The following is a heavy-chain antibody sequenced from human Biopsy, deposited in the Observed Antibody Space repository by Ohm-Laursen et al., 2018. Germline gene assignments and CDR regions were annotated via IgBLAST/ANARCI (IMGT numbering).Heavy chain of an antibody. CDR2: IIPIPNVA. Sequence: SVKVSCKASGFSFTGYYIHWVRQAPGQGLEWMGGIIPIPNVATYAQRFQGRITITADESTSTAYMELSSLTSDDPAVYFCARGEGSSWFDPWGHGTLVTVSS. V-gene: IGHV1-69*10. CDR1: GFSFTGYY. CDR3: ARGEGSSWFDP. D-gene: IGHD1-26*01. J-gene: IGHJ5*02.